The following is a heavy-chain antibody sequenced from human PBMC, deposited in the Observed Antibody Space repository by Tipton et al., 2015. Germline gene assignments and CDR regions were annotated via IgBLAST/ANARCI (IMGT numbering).Heavy chain of an antibody. CDR2: IYHSGST. CDR1: GGSISSSNW. J-gene: IGHJ4*02. D-gene: IGHD4-11*01. Sequence: GSLRLSCAVSGGSISSSNWCSWVRQPPGKGLEWIGEIYHSGSTNYNPSLKSRITISVDKSKNQFSLKLTSVTAADTAVYYCARGYSNYWGYWGQGTLVTVSS. V-gene: IGHV4-4*02. CDR3: ARGYSNYWGY.